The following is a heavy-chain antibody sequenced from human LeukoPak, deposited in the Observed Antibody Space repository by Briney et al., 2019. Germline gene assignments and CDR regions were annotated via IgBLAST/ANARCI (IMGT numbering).Heavy chain of an antibody. V-gene: IGHV3-23*01. J-gene: IGHJ4*02. Sequence: PGGSLRLSCAASGFTFSSYVVNWVRQAPGKGLEWVSAISGSGGSTFYADSVKGRFTIFRDNSKNTLYLQMSSLRAEDTAVYYCAKDRGRYYDSSGYYWGYYFDSRGQGILVTVSS. CDR1: GFTFSSYV. D-gene: IGHD3-22*01. CDR2: ISGSGGST. CDR3: AKDRGRYYDSSGYYWGYYFDS.